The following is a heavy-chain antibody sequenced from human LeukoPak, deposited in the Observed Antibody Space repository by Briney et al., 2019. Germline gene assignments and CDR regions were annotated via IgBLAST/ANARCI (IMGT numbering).Heavy chain of an antibody. Sequence: SVKVSRKASGGTFSSYAISWVRQAPGQGLEWMGRIIPIFGTANYAQKFQGRVTITTDESTSTAYMELSSLRSEDTAVYYCASVYSSSWDRRANWFDPWGQGTLVTVSS. CDR2: IIPIFGTA. J-gene: IGHJ5*02. CDR3: ASVYSSSWDRRANWFDP. D-gene: IGHD6-13*01. V-gene: IGHV1-69*05. CDR1: GGTFSSYA.